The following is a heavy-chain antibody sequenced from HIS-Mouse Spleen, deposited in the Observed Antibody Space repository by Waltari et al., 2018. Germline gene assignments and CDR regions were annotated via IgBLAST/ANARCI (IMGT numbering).Heavy chain of an antibody. CDR3: AREIPYSSSWYDWYFDL. J-gene: IGHJ2*01. V-gene: IGHV4-39*07. Sequence: QLQLQESGPGLVKPSETLSLTCTVSGGSISSSSYYWGWIRQPPGKGLEWIGSIYYSGRPYYTPSLKGRVTISVDTSKNQFSLKRSSVTAADTAVYYCAREIPYSSSWYDWYFDLWGRGTLVTVSS. CDR2: IYYSGRP. D-gene: IGHD6-13*01. CDR1: GGSISSSSYY.